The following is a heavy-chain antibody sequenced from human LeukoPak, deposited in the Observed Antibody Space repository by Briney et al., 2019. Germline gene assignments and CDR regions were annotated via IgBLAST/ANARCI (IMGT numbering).Heavy chain of an antibody. CDR3: ARERITDAFDI. J-gene: IGHJ3*02. Sequence: SETLSLTCTVSGGSINSGDYYWSWIRQPPGRGLEWIGYIYHSGSTYYNPSLKSRVTISVDWSNNQFSLKLSSVTAADTAVYYCARERITDAFDIWGQGTMVTVSS. CDR1: GGSINSGDYY. CDR2: IYHSGST. D-gene: IGHD3-10*01. V-gene: IGHV4-30-2*01.